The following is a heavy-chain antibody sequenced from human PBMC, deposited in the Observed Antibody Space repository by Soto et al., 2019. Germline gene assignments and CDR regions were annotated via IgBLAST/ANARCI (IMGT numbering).Heavy chain of an antibody. CDR1: GFTFSSYA. Sequence: PGGSLRLSCAASGFTFSSYAMHWVRQAPGKGLEWVAVISYDGSNKYYADSVKGRFTISRDNSKNTLYLQMNSLRAEDTAVYYCLRDMGYGNPSVFDYWGQRSLVTGSS. CDR2: ISYDGSNK. J-gene: IGHJ4*02. D-gene: IGHD4-4*01. V-gene: IGHV3-30-3*01. CDR3: LRDMGYGNPSVFDY.